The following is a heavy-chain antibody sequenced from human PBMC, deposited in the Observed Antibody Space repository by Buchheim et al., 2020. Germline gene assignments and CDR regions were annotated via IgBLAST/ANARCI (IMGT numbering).Heavy chain of an antibody. J-gene: IGHJ4*02. CDR2: ISTRATTK. Sequence: EVQLLESGGGLVQPGGSLRLSCAASGFTFSSYAMSWVRQAPGKGLEWVSYISTRATTKYYADSVKGRFSISRDNAKSILYLQMNSLRAEDTAVYYCARDPGSDILTGSDPGLDFWGLGTL. CDR3: ARDPGSDILTGSDPGLDF. CDR1: GFTFSSYA. V-gene: IGHV3-48*03. D-gene: IGHD3-9*01.